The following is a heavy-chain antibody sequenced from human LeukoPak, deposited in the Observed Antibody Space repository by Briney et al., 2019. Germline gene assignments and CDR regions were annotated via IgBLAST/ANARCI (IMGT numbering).Heavy chain of an antibody. CDR1: GVTFSSYV. V-gene: IGHV3-23*01. CDR2: ISGSGGGT. D-gene: IGHD3-22*01. Sequence: PGGSLRLSCEASGVTFSSYVMSWVRQAPGKGPEWVSGISGSGGGTYYADSVKGRFAISRDNSKNTLYLQMNSLRAEDTAVYYCARDLVLLGSWGQGTLVTVSS. J-gene: IGHJ4*02. CDR3: ARDLVLLGS.